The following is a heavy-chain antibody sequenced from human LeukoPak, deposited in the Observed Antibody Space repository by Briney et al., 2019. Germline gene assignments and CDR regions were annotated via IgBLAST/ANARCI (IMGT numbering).Heavy chain of an antibody. D-gene: IGHD6-19*01. V-gene: IGHV3-23*01. CDR2: ISGSGGST. J-gene: IGHJ4*02. CDR3: AKELDSSDLYYFDY. Sequence: PGGSLRLSCAASGFTFSSYAMSWVRQAPGKGLEWVSSISGSGGSTYYADSVKGRFTISRDNSNNTLYLQMNSLRAEDTAVYYCAKELDSSDLYYFDYWGQGTLVTVSS. CDR1: GFTFSSYA.